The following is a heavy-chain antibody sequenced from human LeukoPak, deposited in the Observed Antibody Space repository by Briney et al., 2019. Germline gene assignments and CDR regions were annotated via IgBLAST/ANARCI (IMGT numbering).Heavy chain of an antibody. CDR1: GFTFSSYS. CDR3: ARGGSGYCFDY. CDR2: ICSSSSTI. V-gene: IGHV3-48*01. J-gene: IGHJ4*02. Sequence: QAGGSLRLSCAASGFTFSSYSMNWVRQAPGKGLEWVSYICSSSSTIYYADSVKGRFTISRDNAKNSLYLQMNSLRAEDTAVYYCARGGSGYCFDYWGQGTLVTVSS. D-gene: IGHD3-22*01.